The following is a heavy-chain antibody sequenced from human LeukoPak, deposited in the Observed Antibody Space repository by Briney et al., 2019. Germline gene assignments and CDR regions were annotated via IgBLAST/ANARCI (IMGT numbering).Heavy chain of an antibody. Sequence: GGSLRLSCAASGFTFSSYAMSWVRQAPGKGLEWVSTMTGSGGSTYYADSVKGRFTISRDNSKNTLYLQMNSLRAEDTAVYYCAKGRSSWSASDYWGQGTLVTVSS. D-gene: IGHD6-13*01. J-gene: IGHJ4*02. V-gene: IGHV3-23*01. CDR2: MTGSGGST. CDR3: AKGRSSWSASDY. CDR1: GFTFSSYA.